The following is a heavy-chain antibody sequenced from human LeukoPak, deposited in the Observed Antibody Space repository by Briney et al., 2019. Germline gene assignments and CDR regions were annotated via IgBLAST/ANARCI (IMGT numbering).Heavy chain of an antibody. Sequence: GASVKVSCKASGYTFTSYGISWVRQAPGQGLEWMGWISAYNGNTNYAQKLQGRVTMTTDTSTSTAYMELRSLRSDDTAVYYCARLIRPSYYYYYMDVWGKGTTVTVSS. V-gene: IGHV1-18*01. J-gene: IGHJ6*03. CDR2: ISAYNGNT. CDR3: ARLIRPSYYYYYMDV. D-gene: IGHD3-16*01. CDR1: GYTFTSYG.